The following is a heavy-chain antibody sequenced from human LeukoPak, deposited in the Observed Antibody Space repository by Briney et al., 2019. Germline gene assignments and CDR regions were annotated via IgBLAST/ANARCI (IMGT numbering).Heavy chain of an antibody. J-gene: IGHJ4*02. CDR3: ARTSVQPEPHNPLDY. V-gene: IGHV3-11*01. D-gene: IGHD1-14*01. Sequence: AGGGLRVSCAESGVTFSEYYRRWGRETPGEGGGWGSYISSSGSTIYYADSVKGRFTIFRDNAKNSLYLQMNSLRAEDTAVYFCARTSVQPEPHNPLDYWGQGTLVTVSS. CDR2: ISSSGSTI. CDR1: GVTFSEYY.